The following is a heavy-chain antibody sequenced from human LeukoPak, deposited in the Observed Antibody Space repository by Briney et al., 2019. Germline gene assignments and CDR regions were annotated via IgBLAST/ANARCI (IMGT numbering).Heavy chain of an antibody. CDR3: AKDRSGSYYRYFQH. CDR2: ISYDGSNK. J-gene: IGHJ1*01. D-gene: IGHD1-26*01. Sequence: GGSLRLSCVASGFTFSSYGMHWVRQAPGKGLEWVAVISYDGSNKYYADSVKGRFTISRDNSKNTLYLQMNSLRAEDTAVYYCAKDRSGSYYRYFQHWGQGTLVTVSS. CDR1: GFTFSSYG. V-gene: IGHV3-30*18.